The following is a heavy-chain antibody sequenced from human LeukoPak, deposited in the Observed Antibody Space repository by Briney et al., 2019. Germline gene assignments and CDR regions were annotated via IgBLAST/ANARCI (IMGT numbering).Heavy chain of an antibody. Sequence: GESLKISCQGSGYSFTGPWIGWVRQMPGKGLEWMGIIYPGDSDTRYSPSFRGQVTISADKSISTAYLQWSSLKASDTAMYYCARFSVGGTYYPNYWGQGTLVSVSS. V-gene: IGHV5-51*01. J-gene: IGHJ4*02. CDR3: ARFSVGGTYYPNY. D-gene: IGHD1-26*01. CDR1: GYSFTGPW. CDR2: IYPGDSDT.